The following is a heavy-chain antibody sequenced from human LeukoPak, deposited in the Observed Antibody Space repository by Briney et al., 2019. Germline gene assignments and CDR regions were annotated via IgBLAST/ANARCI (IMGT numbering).Heavy chain of an antibody. Sequence: GGSLRLSCAASGFTFSDYYMSWIRQAPGKGLEGVSYISSSGSTIYYADSVKCRFTISRDNAKNSLYLQMNSLRDEDTAVYYCAKDPGAHYYGSGSYRRGSYFDYWGQGTLVTVSS. J-gene: IGHJ4*02. D-gene: IGHD3-10*01. CDR2: ISSSGSTI. CDR3: AKDPGAHYYGSGSYRRGSYFDY. CDR1: GFTFSDYY. V-gene: IGHV3-11*04.